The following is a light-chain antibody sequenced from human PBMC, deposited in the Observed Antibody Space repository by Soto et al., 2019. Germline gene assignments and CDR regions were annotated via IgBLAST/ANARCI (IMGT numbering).Light chain of an antibody. CDR1: NSDIGAFNY. CDR3: SSYTDISTVI. V-gene: IGLV2-14*01. J-gene: IGLJ2*01. CDR2: EVN. Sequence: QSGLTQPASVSGSPGQSITISCSGTNSDIGAFNYVSWYQQHPDKAPKLIIYEVNKRPSGVSNRFSGSKSGITASLTISGTQDEDEDDYYCSSYTDISTVIFGGGTKVT.